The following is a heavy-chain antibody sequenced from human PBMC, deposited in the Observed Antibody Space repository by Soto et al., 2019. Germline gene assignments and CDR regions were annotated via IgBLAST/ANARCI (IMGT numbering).Heavy chain of an antibody. CDR2: IYYSGTT. D-gene: IGHD3-9*01. CDR1: GASIRSTY. V-gene: IGHV4-59*01. Sequence: QVHLQESGPGLVKPSETLSLTCTVSGASIRSTYWSWIRQSPGKGLEWIGYIYYSGTTNYNPSLKNRVTISWDPSKNNLALNLSSVSAADRAFYYVGKTPFSLTLGTVFHYFASWARGPRVTVPS. J-gene: IGHJ4*02. CDR3: GKTPFSLTLGTVFHYFAS.